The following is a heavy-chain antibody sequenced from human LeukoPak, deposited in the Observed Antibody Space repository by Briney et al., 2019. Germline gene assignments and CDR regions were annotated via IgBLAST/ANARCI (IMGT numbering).Heavy chain of an antibody. Sequence: GGSLRLSCAASGFTFDDYGMSWVRHAPGKGLEWVPGINWNGGSTGYADSVKGRFTISRDNAKNSLYLQMNSLRAEGTAVFYCAKSVGGNTYFFDYWGQGTLVTVSP. CDR3: AKSVGGNTYFFDY. CDR2: INWNGGST. J-gene: IGHJ4*02. CDR1: GFTFDDYG. D-gene: IGHD1-26*01. V-gene: IGHV3-20*04.